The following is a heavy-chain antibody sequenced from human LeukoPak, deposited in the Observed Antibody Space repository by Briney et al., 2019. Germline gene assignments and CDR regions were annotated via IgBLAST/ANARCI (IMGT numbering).Heavy chain of an antibody. J-gene: IGHJ4*02. D-gene: IGHD1-14*01. Sequence: PSETLSLTCTVSGGSISSYYWSWIRQPPGKGLEWIGYIYYSGSTNYNPSLKSRVTISVDTSKNQFSLKLSSVTAADTAVYYCARDIRTGSFDSWGQGTLVTVSS. CDR2: IYYSGST. CDR3: ARDIRTGSFDS. CDR1: GGSISSYY. V-gene: IGHV4-59*01.